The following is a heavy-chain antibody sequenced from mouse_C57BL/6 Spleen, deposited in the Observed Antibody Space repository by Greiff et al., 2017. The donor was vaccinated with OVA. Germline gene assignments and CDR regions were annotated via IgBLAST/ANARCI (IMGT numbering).Heavy chain of an antibody. J-gene: IGHJ3*01. Sequence: VQLQQPGAELVMPGASVKLSCKASGYTFTSYWMHWVKQRPGQGLEWIGEIDPSDSYTNYNQKFKGKSTLTVDKSSSTAYMQLSSLTSEDSAVYYCARSPGSSPWFAYWGQGTLVTVSA. V-gene: IGHV1-69*01. CDR1: GYTFTSYW. CDR3: ARSPGSSPWFAY. D-gene: IGHD1-1*01. CDR2: IDPSDSYT.